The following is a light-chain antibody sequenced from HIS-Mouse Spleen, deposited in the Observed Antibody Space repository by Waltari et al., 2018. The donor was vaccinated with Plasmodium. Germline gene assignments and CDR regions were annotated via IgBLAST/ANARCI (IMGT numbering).Light chain of an antibody. V-gene: IGLV3-10*01. CDR2: EDS. CDR3: YSTDSSGNHRV. J-gene: IGLJ3*02. CDR1: AMPQHS. Sequence: SYELTQPPPSSVPSGQTARIPCSRDAMPQHSASLYQQKSGQAPVLVIYEDSKRPPGIPERFSGSSSGTMATLTISGAQVEDEADYYCYSTDSSGNHRVFGGGTKLTVL.